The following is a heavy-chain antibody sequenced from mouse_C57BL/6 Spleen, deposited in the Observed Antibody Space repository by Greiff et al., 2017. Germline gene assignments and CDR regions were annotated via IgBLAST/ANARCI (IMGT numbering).Heavy chain of an antibody. CDR1: GYAFSSYW. D-gene: IGHD1-1*01. J-gene: IGHJ2*01. CDR2: IYPGDGDT. V-gene: IGHV1-80*01. Sequence: VQLQQSGAELVKPGASVKISCKASGYAFSSYWMNWVKQRPGKGLEGIGQIYPGDGDTNYNGKFKGKATLTADKSASTAYMQLSSLTSEDSAVYFCARAHYYGSRGFDYWGQGTTLTVSS. CDR3: ARAHYYGSRGFDY.